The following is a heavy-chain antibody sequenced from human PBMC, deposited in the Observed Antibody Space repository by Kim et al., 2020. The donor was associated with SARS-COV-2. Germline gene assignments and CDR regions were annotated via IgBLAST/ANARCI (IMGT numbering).Heavy chain of an antibody. D-gene: IGHD2-15*01. CDR2: ISAYNGNT. Sequence: ASVKVSCKASGYTFTSYGISWVRQAPGQGLEWMGWISAYNGNTNYAQKLQGRVTMTTDTSTSTAYMELRSLRSDDTAVYYCARVVSGGSYGNYYGMDVWGQGTTVTVSS. J-gene: IGHJ6*02. V-gene: IGHV1-18*04. CDR3: ARVVSGGSYGNYYGMDV. CDR1: GYTFTSYG.